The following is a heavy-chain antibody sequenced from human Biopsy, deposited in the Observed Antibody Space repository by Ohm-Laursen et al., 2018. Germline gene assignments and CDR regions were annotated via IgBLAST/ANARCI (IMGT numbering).Heavy chain of an antibody. CDR1: GFTFSDFY. CDR3: ARRRPIDY. CDR2: ISAAGPAM. Sequence: SLRLSRTASGFTFSDFYMSWIRQAPGKGLEWISYISAAGPAMFYADSVRGRFTISRDNANNLLYLQMDSLRAEDTAVYYCARRRPIDYWGQGILVTVSS. J-gene: IGHJ4*02. V-gene: IGHV3-11*01.